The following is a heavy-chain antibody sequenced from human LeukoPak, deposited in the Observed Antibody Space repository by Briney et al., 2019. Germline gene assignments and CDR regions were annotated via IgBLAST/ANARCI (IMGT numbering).Heavy chain of an antibody. CDR2: TSSSGSSI. CDR1: GFTFSSYE. D-gene: IGHD6-19*01. V-gene: IGHV3-48*03. J-gene: IGHJ4*02. Sequence: GGSLRLSCAASGFTFSSYEMTWVRQAPGKGLEWVSHTSSSGSSIHYADSVKGRFTTSRDNAKNSLYLQMNSLRAEDTAIYYCASPGGWYRDWGQGTLVTVSS. CDR3: ASPGGWYRD.